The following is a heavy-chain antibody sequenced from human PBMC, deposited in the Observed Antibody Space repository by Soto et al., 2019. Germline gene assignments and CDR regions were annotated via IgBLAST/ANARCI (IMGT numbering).Heavy chain of an antibody. Sequence: SETLALTCTVSGGSISSGGYYWSWIGQPPGKGLEWIGYIYYSGSANYNPSLKSRVTISVDTSKNQFSLKLSSVTAADTAVCYIARRAGTNHEAWDHGGQGTLVTVS. V-gene: IGHV4-61*08. J-gene: IGHJ4*02. D-gene: IGHD2-8*01. CDR1: GGSISSGGYY. CDR3: ARRAGTNHEAWDH. CDR2: IYYSGSA.